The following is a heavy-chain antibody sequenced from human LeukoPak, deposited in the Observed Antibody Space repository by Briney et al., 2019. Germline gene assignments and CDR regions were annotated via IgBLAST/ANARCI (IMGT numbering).Heavy chain of an antibody. D-gene: IGHD3-3*01. Sequence: GGSLRLSCAASGLTVSSTYMSWVRQTPGKGLEWVSVIYSGGSTYYAGSVKGRFTNTRDNSKNTLYLQMNSLRAEDTAVYYCARDLLEWYFDYWGQGTLVTVSS. J-gene: IGHJ4*02. V-gene: IGHV3-66*01. CDR1: GLTVSSTY. CDR2: IYSGGST. CDR3: ARDLLEWYFDY.